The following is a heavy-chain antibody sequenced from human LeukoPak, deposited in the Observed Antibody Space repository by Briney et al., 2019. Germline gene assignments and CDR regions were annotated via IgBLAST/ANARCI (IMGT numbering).Heavy chain of an antibody. V-gene: IGHV3-20*04. CDR2: INWNGGST. CDR1: GFTYDDYG. J-gene: IGHJ4*02. Sequence: PGGSLRLSCAASGFTYDDYGMSWVRQAPGKGLEWVSGINWNGGSTGYADSVKGRFTISRDNAKNSLYLQMNSLRAEDKALYYCARSDVGTVTTTFDYWGQGTLVTVSS. D-gene: IGHD4-17*01. CDR3: ARSDVGTVTTTFDY.